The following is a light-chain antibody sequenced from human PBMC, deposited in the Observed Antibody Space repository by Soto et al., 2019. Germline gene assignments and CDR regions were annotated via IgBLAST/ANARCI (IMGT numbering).Light chain of an antibody. J-gene: IGLJ1*01. CDR1: SSDVGGYNY. CDR3: SSYAGSNWWV. Sequence: QSALTQPPSASGSPGQSVTISCTGTSSDVGGYNYVSWYQQHPGKAPKLMIYEVSKWPSGVPDRFSGSKSGNTASLTVSGLQAEDEADYYCSSYAGSNWWVFGTGTKVTVL. CDR2: EVS. V-gene: IGLV2-8*01.